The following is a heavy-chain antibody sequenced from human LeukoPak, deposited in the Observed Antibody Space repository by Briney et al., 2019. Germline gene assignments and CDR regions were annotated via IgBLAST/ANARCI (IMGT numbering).Heavy chain of an antibody. CDR2: IKQDGSEK. CDR3: AKEHCSSTSCYYNWFDP. D-gene: IGHD2-2*01. CDR1: GFTFSSSW. V-gene: IGHV3-7*03. Sequence: GGSLRLSCAASGFTFSSSWMSWVRQAPGKGLEWVANIKQDGSEKYYVDSVKGRFTISRDNSKNTLYLQMNSLRAEDTAVYYCAKEHCSSTSCYYNWFDPWGQGTLVTVSS. J-gene: IGHJ5*02.